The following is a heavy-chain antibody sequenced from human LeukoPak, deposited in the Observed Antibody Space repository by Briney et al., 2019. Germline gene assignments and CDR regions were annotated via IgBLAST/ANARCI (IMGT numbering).Heavy chain of an antibody. CDR1: GGSISSYY. CDR3: VRSSGFPDY. V-gene: IGHV4-59*01. D-gene: IGHD3-22*01. J-gene: IGHJ4*02. CDR2: IYYSGST. Sequence: SETLSLTCTVSGGSISSYYWSWIRQPPGKGLEWIGYIYYSGSTNYNPSLKSRVTISVDTSKNQFSLKLSSVTAADTAVYYCVRSSGFPDYWGQGTLVTVSS.